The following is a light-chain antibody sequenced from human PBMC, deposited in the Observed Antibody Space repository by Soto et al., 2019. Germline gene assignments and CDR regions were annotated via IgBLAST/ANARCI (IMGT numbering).Light chain of an antibody. CDR1: QSVNSNL. Sequence: EIVLTQSPGTLSLSPGEGATVSCRASQSVNSNLLAWFQQKPGQAPRLLIHDASRRATGIPDRFSGSGSGTDFTLSISRLETEDVTVHYCHQYVSSPLTFGQGTKLEIK. CDR3: HQYVSSPLT. CDR2: DAS. J-gene: IGKJ2*01. V-gene: IGKV3-20*01.